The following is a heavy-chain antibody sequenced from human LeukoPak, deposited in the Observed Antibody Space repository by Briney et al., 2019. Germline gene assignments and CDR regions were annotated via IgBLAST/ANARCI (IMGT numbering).Heavy chain of an antibody. CDR2: IYYSGST. J-gene: IGHJ4*02. Sequence: SETLSLTCTVSGGSISSSSYYWGWIRQPPGKGLEWIGSIYYSGSTYYNPSLKSRITISVDTSKNQFSLKLSSVTAADTAVYYCARHTAGTFDYWGQGTLVTVSS. CDR3: ARHTAGTFDY. V-gene: IGHV4-39*01. D-gene: IGHD6-13*01. CDR1: GGSISSSSYY.